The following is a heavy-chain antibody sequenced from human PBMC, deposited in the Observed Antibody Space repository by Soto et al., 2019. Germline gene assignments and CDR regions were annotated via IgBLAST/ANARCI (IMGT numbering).Heavy chain of an antibody. V-gene: IGHV3-11*01. J-gene: IGHJ4*02. CDR2: IGSGDSSI. CDR1: GFTFRDYY. CDR3: ARAHYYADY. Sequence: QVQVVESGGGSVKPGGSLRLSCAASGFTFRDYYMSWIRQAPGKGLEWVSYIGSGDSSIYYAESVKGRFTMSSDNAKNSVYLQMNSLRVEDTAVYYCARAHYYADYWGQGTLVTVSS.